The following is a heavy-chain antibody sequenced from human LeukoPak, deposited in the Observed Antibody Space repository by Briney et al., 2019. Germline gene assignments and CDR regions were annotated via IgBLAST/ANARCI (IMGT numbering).Heavy chain of an antibody. J-gene: IGHJ6*02. CDR2: INPNSGGT. V-gene: IGHV1-2*02. D-gene: IGHD5-12*01. Sequence: GATLKVSCKASGYTFTGYYMHWVRQAPGQGLEWMGWINPNSGGTNYAQKFQGRVTMTRDTSISTAYMELSRLRSDDTAVYYCARGGYSGYDDYGMDVWGQGTTVTVSS. CDR1: GYTFTGYY. CDR3: ARGGYSGYDDYGMDV.